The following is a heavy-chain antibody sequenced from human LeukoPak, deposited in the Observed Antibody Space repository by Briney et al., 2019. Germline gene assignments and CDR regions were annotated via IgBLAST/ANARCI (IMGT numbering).Heavy chain of an antibody. CDR2: INSDGTST. V-gene: IGHV3-74*01. D-gene: IGHD5-24*01. CDR3: ARGGDAYDYSYYYYMDV. CDR1: GFTFNSYW. J-gene: IGHJ6*03. Sequence: GGSLRLSCAASGFTFNSYWMHWVRQAPGKGLVWVSHINSDGTSTSYADSVKGRFTVSRDNAKSTLYLQMNSLRAEDTAVYYRARGGDAYDYSYYYYMDVWGKGTTVTVSS.